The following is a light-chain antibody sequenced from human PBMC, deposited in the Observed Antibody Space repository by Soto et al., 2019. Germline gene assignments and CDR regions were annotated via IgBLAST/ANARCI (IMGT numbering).Light chain of an antibody. CDR1: QSVSNF. J-gene: IGKJ1*01. V-gene: IGKV3-11*01. CDR3: QQRSNWPWT. CDR2: DAS. Sequence: EIVLTQSPATLSLSPGERATLSCRASQSVSNFLAWYQHKPGQAPRLLISDASNTATGIPGRFSGSGSGTDFSLTISGLEPEDFAVYYCQQRSNWPWTFGQGTKVEIK.